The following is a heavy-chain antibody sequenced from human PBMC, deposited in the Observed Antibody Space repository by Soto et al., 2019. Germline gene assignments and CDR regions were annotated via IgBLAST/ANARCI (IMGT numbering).Heavy chain of an antibody. J-gene: IGHJ6*01. D-gene: IGHD3-16*01. CDR2: INPSGGST. Sequence: ASVKVSCKASGYTFTSYYMHWVRQAPGQGLEWMGIINPSGGSTSYAQKFQGRVTMTRDTSTSTVYMKLSSLRSEDTAVYYCAREDDYAYYYYGMDVWGQGTTVTVSS. CDR1: GYTFTSYY. V-gene: IGHV1-46*01. CDR3: AREDDYAYYYYGMDV.